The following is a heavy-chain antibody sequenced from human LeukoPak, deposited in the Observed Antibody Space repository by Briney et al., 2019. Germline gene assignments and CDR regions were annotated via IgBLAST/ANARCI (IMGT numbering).Heavy chain of an antibody. Sequence: GGSLRLSCAASGFIFSSYAMNWVRQAPGKGLEWVSSISSSSSYIYYADSVKGRFTISRDNAKNSLYLQMNSLRAEDTAVYYCARVKLAAAGTIWFDPWGQGTLVTVSS. J-gene: IGHJ5*02. V-gene: IGHV3-21*01. CDR2: ISSSSSYI. CDR3: ARVKLAAAGTIWFDP. D-gene: IGHD6-13*01. CDR1: GFIFSSYA.